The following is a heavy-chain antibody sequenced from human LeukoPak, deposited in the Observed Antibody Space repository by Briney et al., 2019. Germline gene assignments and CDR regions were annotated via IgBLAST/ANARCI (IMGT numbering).Heavy chain of an antibody. Sequence: SETLSLTCTVSGGSISSYYWSWIRQPPGKGLEWMGYMYYSGSTNYNPSLKSRVTISVDTSKNQFSLKLSSVTAADTAVYYCARRFYYYDSSGYYFDYWGQGTLVTVSS. V-gene: IGHV4-59*08. D-gene: IGHD3-22*01. CDR1: GGSISSYY. J-gene: IGHJ4*02. CDR2: MYYSGST. CDR3: ARRFYYYDSSGYYFDY.